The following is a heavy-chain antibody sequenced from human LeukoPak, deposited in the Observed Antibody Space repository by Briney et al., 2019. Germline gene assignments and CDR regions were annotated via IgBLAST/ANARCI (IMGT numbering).Heavy chain of an antibody. J-gene: IGHJ4*02. CDR3: ARASSSSDY. CDR2: INPNSGGT. CDR1: GYTFTDYY. D-gene: IGHD6-6*01. V-gene: IGHV1-2*02. Sequence: ASMKVSCKASGYTFTDYYIHWVRQAPGRGLEWMGWINPNSGGTNYAQKFQGRVTMTRGTSISTAYMELSRLRSDDTAVYYCARASSSSDYWGQGTLVTVSS.